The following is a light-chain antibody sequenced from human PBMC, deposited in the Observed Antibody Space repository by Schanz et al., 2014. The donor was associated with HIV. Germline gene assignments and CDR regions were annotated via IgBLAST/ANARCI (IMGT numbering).Light chain of an antibody. Sequence: ETVLTQSPGTLSLSPGERATLSCRASQSVSSSYLAWYQQKPGQAPRLLIYAASDRATGVPARFSGSGSGTDFTLTISRLEPEDFAVYYCQQYGSSRTFGQGTKVEIK. J-gene: IGKJ1*01. CDR3: QQYGSSRT. CDR1: QSVSSSY. CDR2: AAS. V-gene: IGKV3-20*01.